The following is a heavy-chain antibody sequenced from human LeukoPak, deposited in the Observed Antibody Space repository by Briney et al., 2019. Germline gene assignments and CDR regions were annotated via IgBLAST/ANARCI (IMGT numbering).Heavy chain of an antibody. Sequence: SETLSLTCTVSGGSISRSGYYWGWIRQPPGKGLEYIGYIYYSGSTYYNPSLKSQVTISVDRSKNQFSLKLSSVTAADTAVYYCARDPGSSGWGFRYWGQGALVTVSS. J-gene: IGHJ4*02. V-gene: IGHV4-39*07. CDR1: GGSISRSGYY. CDR3: ARDPGSSGWGFRY. D-gene: IGHD6-19*01. CDR2: IYYSGST.